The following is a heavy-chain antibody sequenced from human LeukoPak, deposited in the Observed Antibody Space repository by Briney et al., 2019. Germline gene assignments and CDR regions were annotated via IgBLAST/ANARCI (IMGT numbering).Heavy chain of an antibody. J-gene: IGHJ4*02. CDR1: GFSLSTSGMC. Sequence: ESGPTLVNPTQTLTLTCTFSGFSLSTSGMCVSWIRQPPGKALDWLARIDWDGDSYYNTSLRTRLTISKDTSKNQVVLTMTNMDPMDTATYYCARMRYSASGSSYYFDYWGQGTLVTVSS. CDR2: IDWDGDS. D-gene: IGHD3-10*01. V-gene: IGHV2-70*11. CDR3: ARMRYSASGSSYYFDY.